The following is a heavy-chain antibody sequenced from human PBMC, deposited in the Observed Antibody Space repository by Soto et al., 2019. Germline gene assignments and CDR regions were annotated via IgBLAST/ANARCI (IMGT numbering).Heavy chain of an antibody. CDR3: ARGFNSALDI. V-gene: IGHV3-7*01. CDR2: IKQDGSEK. CDR1: GFIFSSYW. Sequence: EVQLVESGGGLVQPGGSLRLSCAATGFIFSSYWMSWVRQAPGKGLEGVANIKQDGSEKYYVDSAKGRFTISRDNAKNSLHLQMNSLRAEDTAVYYCARGFNSALDIWGQGTMVTVSS. J-gene: IGHJ3*02.